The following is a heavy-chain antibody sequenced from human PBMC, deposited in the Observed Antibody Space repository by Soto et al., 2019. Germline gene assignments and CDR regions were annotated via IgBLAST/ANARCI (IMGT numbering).Heavy chain of an antibody. J-gene: IGHJ5*02. Sequence: QLQLQESGPGLVKPSETLSLTCSVSGGSISSTSYYWGWIRQPPGKGLEWIGSIHYSGRTYYKPSLKSSITVSGDSSKNQCSLKLSSVTAADTAVYYCARRYGYHDYVSIWFDPWGQGTLVTVSS. CDR3: ARRYGYHDYVSIWFDP. D-gene: IGHD4-17*01. CDR2: IHYSGRT. V-gene: IGHV4-39*01. CDR1: GGSISSTSYY.